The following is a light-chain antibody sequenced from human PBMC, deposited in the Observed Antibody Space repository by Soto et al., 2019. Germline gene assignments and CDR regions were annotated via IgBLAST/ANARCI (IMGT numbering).Light chain of an antibody. CDR3: QQYDTSSII. V-gene: IGKV3-20*01. J-gene: IGKJ3*01. CDR1: QTVDSTY. Sequence: EIVLTQSPGTLSLSPGERATLSCRASQTVDSTYLAWYQQKPGQAPRLLIYDSSSRAPGIPDRFSGSGSGTDFTLSISRLEPEDFAVYYCQQYDTSSIIFGPGTKVDIK. CDR2: DSS.